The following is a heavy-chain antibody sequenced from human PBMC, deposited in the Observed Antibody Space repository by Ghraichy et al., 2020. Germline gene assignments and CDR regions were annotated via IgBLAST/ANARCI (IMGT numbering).Heavy chain of an antibody. V-gene: IGHV3-23*01. Sequence: LSLTCAASGFTFSSYAMSWVRQAPGKGLEWVSAISGSGGNTYYADSVKGQFTISRDNSKNTLYLQMDSLRAEDTAVYYCAKIFSGTYYLASIDYWGQGTLVTVSS. CDR3: AKIFSGTYYLASIDY. CDR2: ISGSGGNT. D-gene: IGHD1-26*01. CDR1: GFTFSSYA. J-gene: IGHJ4*02.